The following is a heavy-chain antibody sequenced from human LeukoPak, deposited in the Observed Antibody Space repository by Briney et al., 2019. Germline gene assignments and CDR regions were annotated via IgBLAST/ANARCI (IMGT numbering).Heavy chain of an antibody. CDR2: TYYRSKWYN. CDR3: ARGADYYGSGSYYNVKGYFDY. V-gene: IGHV6-1*01. Sequence: SQTLSLTCAISGDSVSSNSAAWNWIRQSPSRGLEWLGRTYYRSKWYNDYAVSVKSRITINPDTSKNHFSLQLNSVTPEDTAVYYCARGADYYGSGSYYNVKGYFDYWGQGTLVTVSS. CDR1: GDSVSSNSAA. D-gene: IGHD3-10*01. J-gene: IGHJ4*02.